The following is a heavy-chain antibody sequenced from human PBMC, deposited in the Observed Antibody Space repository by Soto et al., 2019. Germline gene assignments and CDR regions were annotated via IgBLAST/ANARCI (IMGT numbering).Heavy chain of an antibody. Sequence: QVQLQQWGAGLLKPSETLSLTCAVYGGSFSGYYWSWIRQPPGNGLEWIGEISHSGSTNYNPSLNSRVSISVDTSKNQFSLRLSSVTAADTAVYYCAEDRSSGSYWGQGTLVTVSS. D-gene: IGHD3-22*01. J-gene: IGHJ4*02. CDR1: GGSFSGYY. V-gene: IGHV4-34*01. CDR3: AEDRSSGSY. CDR2: ISHSGST.